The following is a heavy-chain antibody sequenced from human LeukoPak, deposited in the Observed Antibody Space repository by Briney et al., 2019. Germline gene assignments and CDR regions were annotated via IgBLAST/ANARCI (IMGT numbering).Heavy chain of an antibody. CDR3: TTDSGYSSLEGDP. CDR1: GFTFSNAW. Sequence: GGSLRLSCAASGFTFSNAWMSWVRQAPGKGLEWVARIKSKTDGGTTDYAAPVKGRFTISRDDSKNTLYLQMNSLKTEDTAVYYCTTDSGYSSLEGDPWGQGTLVTVSS. D-gene: IGHD6-13*01. V-gene: IGHV3-15*01. CDR2: IKSKTDGGTT. J-gene: IGHJ5*02.